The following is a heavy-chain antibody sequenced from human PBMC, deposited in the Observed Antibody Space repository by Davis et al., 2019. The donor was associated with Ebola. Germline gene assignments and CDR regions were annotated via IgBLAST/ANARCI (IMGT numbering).Heavy chain of an antibody. V-gene: IGHV4-59*01. CDR3: ARSDYRNYYYYYGMDV. J-gene: IGHJ6*02. Sequence: SETLSLTCTVSGGSISSYYWIWIRQPPGKGLEWIGYIYYSGSTNYNPSLKSRVTISVDTSKNQFSLKLSSVTAADTAVYYCARSDYRNYYYYYGMDVWGQGTTVTVSS. D-gene: IGHD4-11*01. CDR2: IYYSGST. CDR1: GGSISSYY.